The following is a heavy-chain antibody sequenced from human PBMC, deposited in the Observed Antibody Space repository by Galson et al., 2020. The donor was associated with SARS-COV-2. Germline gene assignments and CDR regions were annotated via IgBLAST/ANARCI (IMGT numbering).Heavy chain of an antibody. CDR3: ASNDGYPDCFDF. J-gene: IGHJ4*02. Sequence: ETSETLSLTCTVSGGSISSGGYYWSWIRQHPGKGLEWIGYIYYSGSTYYNPSLKSRVTISVDTSKNQFSLKLSSVTAADTTVYYCASNDGYPDCFDFWGQGTLVTVSS. D-gene: IGHD5-12*01. V-gene: IGHV4-31*03. CDR1: GGSISSGGYY. CDR2: IYYSGST.